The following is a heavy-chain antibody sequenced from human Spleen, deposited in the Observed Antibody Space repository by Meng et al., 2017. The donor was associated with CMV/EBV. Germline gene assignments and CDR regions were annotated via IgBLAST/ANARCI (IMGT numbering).Heavy chain of an antibody. V-gene: IGHV3-21*01. D-gene: IGHD3-10*01. Sequence: GESLKISCAASGFTFSSYSMNWVRQAPGKGLEWVSSISSSSSYIYYADSVKGRFTISRDNAKNSLYLQMNSLRAEDTAVYYCAGFLDAFDIWAQGTMVTVSS. CDR2: ISSSSSYI. CDR1: GFTFSSYS. CDR3: AGFLDAFDI. J-gene: IGHJ3*02.